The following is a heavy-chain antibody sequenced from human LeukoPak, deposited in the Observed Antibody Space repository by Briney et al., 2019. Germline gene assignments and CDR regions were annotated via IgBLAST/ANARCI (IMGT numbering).Heavy chain of an antibody. CDR1: GGSFSGYY. V-gene: IGHV4-34*01. CDR3: ARGLYGPDY. J-gene: IGHJ4*02. Sequence: PSETLSLTCAVYGGSFSGYYWSWIRQPPGKGLEWIGEINHSRSTNYNPSLKSRVTISVDTSKNQFSLKLSSVTAADTAVYYCARGLYGPDYWGQGTLVTVSS. CDR2: INHSRST. D-gene: IGHD3-10*01.